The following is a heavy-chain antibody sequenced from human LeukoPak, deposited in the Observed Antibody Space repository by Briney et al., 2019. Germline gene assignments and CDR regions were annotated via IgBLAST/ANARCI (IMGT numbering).Heavy chain of an antibody. CDR2: IYTSGST. V-gene: IGHV4-4*07. CDR1: GGSISSYY. J-gene: IGHJ3*02. CDR3: ARELVRGVIITGAFGI. D-gene: IGHD3-10*01. Sequence: SETLSLTCTVSGGSISSYYWSWIRQPAGKGLEWIGRIYTSGSTNYNPSLKSRVTMSVDTSKNQFSLKLSSVTAADTAVYYCARELVRGVIITGAFGIWGQGTMVTVSS.